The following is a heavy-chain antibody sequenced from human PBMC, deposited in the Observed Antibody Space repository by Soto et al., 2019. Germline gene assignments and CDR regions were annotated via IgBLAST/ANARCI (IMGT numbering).Heavy chain of an antibody. D-gene: IGHD3-16*02. J-gene: IGHJ3*02. V-gene: IGHV4-59*08. CDR3: ARQIGLSGDYDYIWGSYRYTQDAFDI. Sequence: SETLSLTCTVSGGSISSYYWSWIRQPPGKGLEWIGYIYYSGSTNYNPSLKSRVTISVDTSKNQFSLKLSSVTAADTAVYYCARQIGLSGDYDYIWGSYRYTQDAFDIWGQGTMVTVSS. CDR2: IYYSGST. CDR1: GGSISSYY.